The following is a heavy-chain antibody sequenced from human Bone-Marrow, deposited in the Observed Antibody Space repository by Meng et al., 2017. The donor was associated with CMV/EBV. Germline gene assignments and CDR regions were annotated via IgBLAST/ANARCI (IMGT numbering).Heavy chain of an antibody. Sequence: ASVKVSCKASGYSFTSYAITWVRQAPGQGLEWMGWINGYDGNTNYAQKFQDRVTITTDTSTNTAYMELRSLTSDDAAVYYCARGKIFGVVVGGWFDPWGQGTLVTVSS. J-gene: IGHJ5*02. V-gene: IGHV1-18*01. D-gene: IGHD3-3*01. CDR3: ARGKIFGVVVGGWFDP. CDR1: GYSFTSYA. CDR2: INGYDGNT.